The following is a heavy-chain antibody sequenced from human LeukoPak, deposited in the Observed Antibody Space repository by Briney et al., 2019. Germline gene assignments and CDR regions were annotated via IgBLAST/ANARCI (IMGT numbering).Heavy chain of an antibody. CDR2: INNDESST. CDR1: GFTFGSYR. V-gene: IGHV3-74*01. J-gene: IGHJ4*02. D-gene: IGHD3/OR15-3a*01. Sequence: GGSLRLSCAASGFTFGSYRMHWVRQAPGKGLVWVSRINNDESSTSYADSVKGRFTISRDNAKNTLYLQMNSLRAEDTAVYYCARGDGLAGHRYWGRGTLVTVSS. CDR3: ARGDGLAGHRY.